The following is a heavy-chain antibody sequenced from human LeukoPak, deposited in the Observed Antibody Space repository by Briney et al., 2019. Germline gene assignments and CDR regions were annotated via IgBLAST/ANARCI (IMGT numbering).Heavy chain of an antibody. CDR2: VSAYNGNT. CDR1: GYTFTSCG. V-gene: IGHV1-18*01. Sequence: ASVKVSCKASGYTFTSCGICWLRQTPGQGPEWMGWVSAYNGNTNYAQKFRGRVTMTTDTSTSTAYMELRSLRYDDTAVYYCARDAPQWRNTFDFWGQGTMITVS. J-gene: IGHJ3*01. CDR3: ARDAPQWRNTFDF. D-gene: IGHD6-19*01.